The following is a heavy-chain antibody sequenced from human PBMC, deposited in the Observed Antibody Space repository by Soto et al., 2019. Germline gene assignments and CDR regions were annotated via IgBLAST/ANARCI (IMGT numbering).Heavy chain of an antibody. J-gene: IGHJ6*02. CDR2: ISGSGGST. CDR1: GFTFSSYA. V-gene: IGHV3-23*01. CDR3: AKDKSELQHSYYYGMDV. D-gene: IGHD1-26*01. Sequence: EVQLLESGGGLVQPGGSLRLSCAASGFTFSSYAMSWVRQAPGKGLEWVSAISGSGGSTYYADSVKGRFTISRDNSKNTLYLQMNSLRAEDTAVYYCAKDKSELQHSYYYGMDVWGQVTTVTVSS.